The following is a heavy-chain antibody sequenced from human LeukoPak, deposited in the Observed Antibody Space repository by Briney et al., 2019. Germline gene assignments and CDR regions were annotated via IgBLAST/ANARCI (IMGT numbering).Heavy chain of an antibody. J-gene: IGHJ4*02. CDR2: ISYDGSNK. CDR3: ARQYYDFWSGYYALGY. CDR1: GFTFSSYA. Sequence: GGSLRLSCAASGFTFSSYAMHWVRQAPGKGLEWVAVISYDGSNKYYADSVKGRFTISRDNSKNTLYLQMNSLRAEDTAVYYCARQYYDFWSGYYALGYWGQGTLVTVSS. V-gene: IGHV3-30*01. D-gene: IGHD3-3*01.